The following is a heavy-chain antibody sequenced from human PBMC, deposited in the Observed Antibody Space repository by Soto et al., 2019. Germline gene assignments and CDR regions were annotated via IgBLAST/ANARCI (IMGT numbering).Heavy chain of an antibody. V-gene: IGHV4-34*01. CDR2: INHSGST. CDR3: ARGLRTTVTAAYYFDY. CDR1: GGSFSGYY. J-gene: IGHJ4*02. D-gene: IGHD4-4*01. Sequence: QVQLQQWGAGLLKPSETLSLTCAVYGGSFSGYYWSWIRQPPGKGLEWIGEINHSGSTNYNPSLKSRVPISVDTSKNQFSLELSSVTAADTAVYYCARGLRTTVTAAYYFDYWGQGTLVTVSS.